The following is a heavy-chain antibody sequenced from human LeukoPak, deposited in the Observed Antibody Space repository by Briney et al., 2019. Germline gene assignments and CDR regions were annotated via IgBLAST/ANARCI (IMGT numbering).Heavy chain of an antibody. D-gene: IGHD3-22*01. CDR3: ARARRLYGMDV. CDR1: GGSISSYY. Sequence: KPSETLSLTCTVSGGSISSYYWSWIRQPPGKGLEWIGYIYYSGSTNYNPSLKSRVTISVDTSKNQFSLKLSSVTAADTAVYYCARARRLYGMDVWGQGTTVTVSS. J-gene: IGHJ6*02. V-gene: IGHV4-59*01. CDR2: IYYSGST.